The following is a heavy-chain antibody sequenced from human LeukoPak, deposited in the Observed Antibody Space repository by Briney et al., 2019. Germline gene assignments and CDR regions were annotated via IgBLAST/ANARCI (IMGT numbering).Heavy chain of an antibody. Sequence: SETLSLTCNVSGDSSSNSIYYWGWIRQPPGKGLEWLGSIDYSGRTYYNPSLKSRATISRDTSRNQFSLKLSSVTAADTAVYYCARAHCTNGVCGGFFDYWGQGTLVTVSS. CDR3: ARAHCTNGVCGGFFDY. CDR2: IDYSGRT. J-gene: IGHJ4*02. CDR1: GDSSSNSIYY. D-gene: IGHD2-8*01. V-gene: IGHV4-39*07.